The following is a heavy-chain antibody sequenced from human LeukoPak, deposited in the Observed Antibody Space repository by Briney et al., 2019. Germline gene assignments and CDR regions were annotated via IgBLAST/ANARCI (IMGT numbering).Heavy chain of an antibody. J-gene: IGHJ4*02. Sequence: SQTLSLTCTVSGGSISSGDYYWSWIRQPPGKGLEWIGEINHSGSTNYNPSLKSRVTISVDTSKNQFSLKLSSVTAADTAVYYCARGWADKTTGTYFDYWGQGTLVTVSS. CDR2: INHSGST. V-gene: IGHV4-30-4*01. CDR3: ARGWADKTTGTYFDY. D-gene: IGHD4-11*01. CDR1: GGSISSGDYY.